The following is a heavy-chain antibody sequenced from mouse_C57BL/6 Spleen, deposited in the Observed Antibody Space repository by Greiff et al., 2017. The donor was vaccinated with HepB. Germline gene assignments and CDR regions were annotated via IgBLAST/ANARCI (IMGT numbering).Heavy chain of an antibody. CDR3: TRDSLYYYGSSDCYFDY. CDR1: GFTFSSYA. J-gene: IGHJ2*01. CDR2: ISSGGDYI. V-gene: IGHV5-9-1*02. Sequence: DVMLVESGEGLVKPGGSLKLSCAASGFTFSSYAMSWVRQTPEKRLEWVAYISSGGDYIYYADTVKGRFTISRDNARNTLYLQMSSLKSEDTAMYYCTRDSLYYYGSSDCYFDYWGQGTTLTVSS. D-gene: IGHD1-1*01.